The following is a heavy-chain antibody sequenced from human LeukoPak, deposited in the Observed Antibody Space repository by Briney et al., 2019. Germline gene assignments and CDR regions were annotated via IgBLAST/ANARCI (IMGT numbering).Heavy chain of an antibody. J-gene: IGHJ5*02. V-gene: IGHV4-4*07. CDR1: DGSISSYY. D-gene: IGHD6-19*01. CDR3: ARAGYSSGWYAFDP. CDR2: IYTSGST. Sequence: SWGTLSLTCTVSDGSISSYYWSWIRQPAGKALEWIGRIYTSGSTNYNPSLKSRVTMSVDTSKNQFSLKLSSVTAADTAVYYCARAGYSSGWYAFDPWGQGTLVTVSS.